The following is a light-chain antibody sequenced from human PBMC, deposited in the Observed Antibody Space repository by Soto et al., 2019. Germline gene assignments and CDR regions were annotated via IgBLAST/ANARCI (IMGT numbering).Light chain of an antibody. CDR1: QSIRNN. CDR2: AAS. CDR3: HQYDTYMYA. V-gene: IGKV3-15*01. J-gene: IGKJ2*01. Sequence: EIVMSQSPATLSVSPGERATLSCRASQSIRNNLAWYQQKPGQAPRLLIYAASTRPAGVPARFSGTGSGTEFTLTITSLQSEDFAVYYCHQYDTYMYAFGQGTKLEI.